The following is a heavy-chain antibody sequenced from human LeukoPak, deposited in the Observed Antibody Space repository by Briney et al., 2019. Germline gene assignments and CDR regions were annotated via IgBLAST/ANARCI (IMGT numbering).Heavy chain of an antibody. D-gene: IGHD2-2*01. CDR3: AKDWGMGDQLLRIDY. CDR2: ISGSGVST. J-gene: IGHJ4*02. V-gene: IGHV3-23*01. Sequence: GGSLRLSCTASGFTFSTYAMNWVRQAPGKGLEWVSGISGSGVSTYYADSVKGRFAISRDNSNNTLYLQMSSLGAEDTAVYYCAKDWGMGDQLLRIDYWGQGTLVTVSS. CDR1: GFTFSTYA.